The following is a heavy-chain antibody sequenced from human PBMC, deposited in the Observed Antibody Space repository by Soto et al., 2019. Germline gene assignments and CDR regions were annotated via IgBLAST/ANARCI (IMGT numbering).Heavy chain of an antibody. V-gene: IGHV4-34*01. CDR2: INDSGST. Sequence: SETLSLTCAVSGGSFRGYFWSWIRQSPDKGLEWIGEINDSGSTYYNPSFKSRLTISVDTSKSQISLTLTSVAAADSAVYYCQGGDFWGQGTRVTVSS. D-gene: IGHD3-16*01. CDR1: GGSFRGYF. J-gene: IGHJ4*02. CDR3: QGGDF.